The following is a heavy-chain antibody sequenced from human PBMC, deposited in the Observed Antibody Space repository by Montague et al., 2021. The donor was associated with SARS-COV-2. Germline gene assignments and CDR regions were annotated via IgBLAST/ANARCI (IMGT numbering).Heavy chain of an antibody. V-gene: IGHV4-4*07. CDR2: MHFNGNT. D-gene: IGHD3-10*01. J-gene: IGHJ4*02. CDR1: GDSITNHN. Sequence: SETLSLTCSVSGDSITNHNWYWIRQPAGKGLEWIGRMHFNGNTNSSPFFSSRLTMSADTSKNQFSLKLTSVTAADTAIYFCARDRFDFGAGRQGTIDFWGQGTLVTVSS. CDR3: ARDRFDFGAGRQGTIDF.